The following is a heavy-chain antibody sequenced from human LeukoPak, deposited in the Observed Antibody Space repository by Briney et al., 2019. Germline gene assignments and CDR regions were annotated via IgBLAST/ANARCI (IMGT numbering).Heavy chain of an antibody. D-gene: IGHD5-18*01. CDR3: ARGDLNGYSYVNY. CDR2: ISYDGSNK. J-gene: IGHJ4*02. V-gene: IGHV3-30-3*01. CDR1: GFTFSNYA. Sequence: GRSLRLSCAASGFTFSNYAMHWVRQAPGKGLEWVTVISYDGSNKYYADSVKGRFTISRDNSRNTLFLQMDSLRAEDTAVYHCARGDLNGYSYVNYWGQGTLVTVSS.